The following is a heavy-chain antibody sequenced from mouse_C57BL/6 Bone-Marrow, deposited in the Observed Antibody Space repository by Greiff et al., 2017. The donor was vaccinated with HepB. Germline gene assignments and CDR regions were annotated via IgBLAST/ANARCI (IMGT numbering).Heavy chain of an antibody. CDR1: GYSITSGYY. D-gene: IGHD1-1*01. CDR2: ISYDGSN. V-gene: IGHV3-6*01. CDR3: ARDGDGSSYVGNY. J-gene: IGHJ2*01. Sequence: VQLKESGPGLVKPSQSLSLTCSVTGYSITSGYYWNWIRQFPGNKLEWMGYISYDGSNNYNPSLKNRISITRDTSKNQFFLKLNSVTTEDTATYYCARDGDGSSYVGNYWGQGTTLTVSS.